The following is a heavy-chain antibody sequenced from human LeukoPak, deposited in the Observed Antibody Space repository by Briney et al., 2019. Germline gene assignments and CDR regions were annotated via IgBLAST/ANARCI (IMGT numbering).Heavy chain of an antibody. CDR1: GFTFDDYT. J-gene: IGHJ4*02. CDR2: ISWDGGST. CDR3: AKGGVGLGESSFDY. Sequence: HPGGSLRLSCAASGFTFDDYTMHWVRRAPGKGLEWVSLISWDGGSTYYADSVKGRFTISRDNSKNSLYLQMNSLRTEDTALYYCAKGGVGLGESSFDYWGQGTLVTVSS. D-gene: IGHD3-16*02. V-gene: IGHV3-43*01.